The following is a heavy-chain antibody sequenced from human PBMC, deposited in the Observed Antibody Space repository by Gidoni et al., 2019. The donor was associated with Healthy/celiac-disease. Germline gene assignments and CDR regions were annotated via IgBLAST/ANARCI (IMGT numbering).Heavy chain of an antibody. J-gene: IGHJ4*02. V-gene: IGHV1-69*01. Sequence: QVQLVQSGAAVKKPGSSVKVSCTASGGTFSSYAISWVRQAPGQGLEWMGGIIPIFGTANYAQKFQGRVTITADESTSTAYMELSSLRSEDTAVYYCARVRYCSSTSCPDFDYWGQGTLVTVSS. CDR3: ARVRYCSSTSCPDFDY. CDR2: IIPIFGTA. CDR1: GGTFSSYA. D-gene: IGHD2-2*01.